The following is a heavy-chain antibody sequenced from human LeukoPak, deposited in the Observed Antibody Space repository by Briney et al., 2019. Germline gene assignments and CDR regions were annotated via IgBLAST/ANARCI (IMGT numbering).Heavy chain of an antibody. CDR1: GFTVSSNY. Sequence: GGSLRLSXAASGFTVSSNYMSWVRQAPGKGLEWVSVIYSGGSTYYADSVKGRFTIPRDNSKNTLYLQMNSLRAEDTAVYYCARDGGVRSFDPWGQGTLVTVSS. CDR3: ARDGGVRSFDP. V-gene: IGHV3-53*01. D-gene: IGHD3-16*01. J-gene: IGHJ5*02. CDR2: IYSGGST.